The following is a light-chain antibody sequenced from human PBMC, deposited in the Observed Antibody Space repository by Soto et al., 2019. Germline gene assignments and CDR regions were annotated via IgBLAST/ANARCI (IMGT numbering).Light chain of an antibody. Sequence: QSALTQPASVSGSPGQSITISCTGTSSDVGAYTLVSWYQQHPGKAPKLMIYEVSSRPSGVSNRFSGSKSGNTASLTISGLQAEDEADYYCSSYTSTTSRVFGGGTKVTVL. CDR1: SSDVGAYTL. V-gene: IGLV2-14*01. J-gene: IGLJ3*02. CDR2: EVS. CDR3: SSYTSTTSRV.